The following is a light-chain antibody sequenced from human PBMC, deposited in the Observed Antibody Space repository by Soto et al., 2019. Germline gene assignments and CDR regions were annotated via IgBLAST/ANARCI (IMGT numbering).Light chain of an antibody. V-gene: IGKV1-12*01. CDR2: ATS. CDR3: QQTHSLPLS. CDR1: QGVGGW. J-gene: IGKJ3*01. Sequence: IQMTQSPSSVSASVGDRVTMTCRASQGVGGWLAWYQQKPGKVPKLLIYATSSLHSGVPSRFSGSGSGTDFPLSISSLQPEVFATYYCQQTHSLPLSFGPGTKVDIK.